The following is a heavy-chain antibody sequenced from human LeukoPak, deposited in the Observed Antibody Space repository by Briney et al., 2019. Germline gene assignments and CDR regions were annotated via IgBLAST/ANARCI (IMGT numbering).Heavy chain of an antibody. Sequence: GGSLRLSCAASGFTFSDYYMSWIRQAPGKGLERVSYISSSGSTIYYADSVKGRFTISRDNAKNSLYLQMNSLRAEDTAVYYCARGTYYYDSSGYYSFDYWGQGTLVTVSS. CDR2: ISSSGSTI. CDR1: GFTFSDYY. V-gene: IGHV3-11*01. J-gene: IGHJ4*02. D-gene: IGHD3-22*01. CDR3: ARGTYYYDSSGYYSFDY.